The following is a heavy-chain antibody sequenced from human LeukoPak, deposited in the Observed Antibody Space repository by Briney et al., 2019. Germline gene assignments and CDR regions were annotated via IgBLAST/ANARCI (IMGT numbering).Heavy chain of an antibody. CDR3: ARTYDFGRGPPGDAFDN. Sequence: GGSLRLSCAASGFTFTIFGLNWVRQAPGKGPEWVSYIVARSGITYYADSVQGRFTISRDDAREAVFLQMDGLRVDDPAVYYCARTYDFGRGPPGDAFDNWGPGTWVIVSA. CDR1: GFTFTIFG. D-gene: IGHD3-3*01. V-gene: IGHV3-48*01. CDR2: IVARSGIT. J-gene: IGHJ3*02.